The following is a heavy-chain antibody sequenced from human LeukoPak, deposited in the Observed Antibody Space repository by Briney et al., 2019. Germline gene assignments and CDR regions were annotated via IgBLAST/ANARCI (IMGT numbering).Heavy chain of an antibody. V-gene: IGHV3-7*01. D-gene: IGHD1-14*01. J-gene: IGHJ4*02. Sequence: GGSLRLSCAASGFTFSGHWMSWVRQAPGKGLEWVANINKGGSDKYYVDSVKGRFTISRDNANNLLYLQMNSLRGEDTAVYYCTRDRSRAEDDWGQGTLVTVSS. CDR1: GFTFSGHW. CDR3: TRDRSRAEDD. CDR2: INKGGSDK.